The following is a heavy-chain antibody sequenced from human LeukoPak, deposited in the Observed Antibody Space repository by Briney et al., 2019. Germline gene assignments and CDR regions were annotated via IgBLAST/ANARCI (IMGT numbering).Heavy chain of an antibody. CDR2: IYYSGST. Sequence: SETLSLTCTVSGGSISSYYWSWIRQPPGKGLEWIGYIYYSGSTNCNPSLKSRVTISVDTSKNQFSLKLSSVTAADTAVYYCARDTRTGGYYYYYGMDVWGQGTTVTVSS. V-gene: IGHV4-59*01. CDR1: GGSISSYY. CDR3: ARDTRTGGYYYYYGMDV. J-gene: IGHJ6*02. D-gene: IGHD3/OR15-3a*01.